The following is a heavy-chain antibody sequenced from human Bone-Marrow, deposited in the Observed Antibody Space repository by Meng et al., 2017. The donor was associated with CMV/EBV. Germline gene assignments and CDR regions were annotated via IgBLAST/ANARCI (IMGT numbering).Heavy chain of an antibody. CDR2: ISGSGGST. V-gene: IGHV3-23*01. Sequence: GESLKISCAASGFTFSSYAMSWVRQAPGKGLEWVSAISGSGGSTYYADSVKDRFTISRDNAKSSLYLQMNSLRAEDTAVYYCTRVGGFTIFGVVVPDSDYGMDVWGQGTTVTVSS. J-gene: IGHJ6*02. D-gene: IGHD3-3*01. CDR1: GFTFSSYA. CDR3: TRVGGFTIFGVVVPDSDYGMDV.